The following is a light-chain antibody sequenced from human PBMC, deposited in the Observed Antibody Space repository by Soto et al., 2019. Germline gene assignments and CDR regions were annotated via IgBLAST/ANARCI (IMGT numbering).Light chain of an antibody. CDR2: DNS. CDR1: SSNIGAGYD. V-gene: IGLV1-40*01. J-gene: IGLJ1*01. CDR3: QSYASSLSYV. Sequence: QSVLTQPPSVSGAPGQRVTISCTGSSSNIGAGYDVHWYQQLPGTAPKLLIYDNSNRPSGVPDRFSGSKSGTSASLAITGLQAEDEADYYCQSYASSLSYVFGTGTKVTVL.